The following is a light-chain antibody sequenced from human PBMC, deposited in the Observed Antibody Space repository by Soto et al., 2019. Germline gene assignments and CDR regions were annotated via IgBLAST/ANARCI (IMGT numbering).Light chain of an antibody. V-gene: IGKV3-11*01. CDR3: QQRSDWPLT. CDR2: DAS. J-gene: IGKJ4*01. CDR1: QSVESY. Sequence: EIVLTQSPATLSLSPGQRATLSCRASQSVESYLAWYQQKPGQAPRLLIYDASNRATGIPARFSGSGSGTDFTLTISSLEPEDFAVYYCQQRSDWPLTFGGGTKVEIK.